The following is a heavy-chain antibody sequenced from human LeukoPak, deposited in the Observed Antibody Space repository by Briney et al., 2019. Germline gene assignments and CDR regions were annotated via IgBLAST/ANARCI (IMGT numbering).Heavy chain of an antibody. D-gene: IGHD4-17*01. Sequence: GGSLRLSCAASGFTFSSYSMNWVRQAPGKGREWVSSISSSSSYIYYADSVKGRFTISRDNAKNSLYLQMNSLRAEDTAVYYCVREPEVTTLSPHYYYYMDVWGKGTTVTVSS. CDR3: VREPEVTTLSPHYYYYMDV. J-gene: IGHJ6*03. CDR2: ISSSSSYI. CDR1: GFTFSSYS. V-gene: IGHV3-21*01.